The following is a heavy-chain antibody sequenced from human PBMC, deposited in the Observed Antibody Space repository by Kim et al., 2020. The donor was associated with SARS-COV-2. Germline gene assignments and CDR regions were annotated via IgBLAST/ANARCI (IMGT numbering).Heavy chain of an antibody. CDR3: AKVVVMDGYNYYYYYAMDV. CDR2: ISGNGINK. Sequence: GGSLRLSCVASGFTFDTYAMSWVRQAPVKGLEWVSVISGNGINKFYADSVRGRFTISRDNSENTLYLQMNSLRDEDTALYYCAKVVVMDGYNYYYYYAMDVWSRGAAVSVSS. D-gene: IGHD3-22*01. CDR1: GFTFDTYA. V-gene: IGHV3-23*01. J-gene: IGHJ6*04.